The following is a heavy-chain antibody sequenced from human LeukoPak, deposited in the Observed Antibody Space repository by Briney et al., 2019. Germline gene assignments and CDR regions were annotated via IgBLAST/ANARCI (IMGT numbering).Heavy chain of an antibody. CDR1: TFTLNNYW. CDR3: ASRAGYTGSWSAFDY. J-gene: IGHJ4*02. CDR2: IKQDGSEK. Sequence: GGALRLSCTASTFTLNNYWMSWVRQAPGKRLEWVANIKQDGSEKYHVDSVKGRFTISRDNAKNSLYLQMNSLRAEDTAVYYCASRAGYTGSWSAFDYWGQGTLVTVSS. V-gene: IGHV3-7*05. D-gene: IGHD6-13*01.